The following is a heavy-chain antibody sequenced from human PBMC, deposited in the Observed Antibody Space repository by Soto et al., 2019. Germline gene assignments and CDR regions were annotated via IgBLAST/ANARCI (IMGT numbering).Heavy chain of an antibody. Sequence: PSETLSLTCAVSGGTISSSNWWSLVPQPPGKGLEWIGEMYHSGSTNHTPSLKSRVTISVDKSKNQFSLKLSSVTAADTAVYYCARAHCSGGSCYSVQHWFDPWGQGTLVTVS. V-gene: IGHV4-4*02. J-gene: IGHJ5*02. D-gene: IGHD2-15*01. CDR1: GGTISSSNW. CDR3: ARAHCSGGSCYSVQHWFDP. CDR2: MYHSGST.